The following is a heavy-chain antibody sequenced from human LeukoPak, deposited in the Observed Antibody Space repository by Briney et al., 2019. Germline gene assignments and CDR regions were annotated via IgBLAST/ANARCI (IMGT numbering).Heavy chain of an antibody. CDR2: ISGSGGST. J-gene: IGHJ4*02. Sequence: PGGPLRLSCAASGFTFSSYAMSWVRQAPGKGLEWVSAISGSGGSTYYADSVKGRFTISRDNAKNSLYLQMNSLRAEDTAVYYCARDGKPGDYWGQGTLVTVSS. CDR3: ARDGKPGDY. V-gene: IGHV3-23*01. D-gene: IGHD1-14*01. CDR1: GFTFSSYA.